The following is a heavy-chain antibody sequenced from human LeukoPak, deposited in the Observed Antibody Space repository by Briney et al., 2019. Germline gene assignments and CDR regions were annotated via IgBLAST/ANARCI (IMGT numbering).Heavy chain of an antibody. J-gene: IGHJ4*02. V-gene: IGHV4-59*08. D-gene: IGHD3-10*01. Sequence: SETLSLTCTVSGGSISSYYWSWIRQPPGKGLEWIGYIYYSGSTNYNPSLKSRVTISVDTSKNQFFLKLSSVTAADTAVYYCARGSYGSGSYSPHFDYWGQGTLVTVSS. CDR1: GGSISSYY. CDR3: ARGSYGSGSYSPHFDY. CDR2: IYYSGST.